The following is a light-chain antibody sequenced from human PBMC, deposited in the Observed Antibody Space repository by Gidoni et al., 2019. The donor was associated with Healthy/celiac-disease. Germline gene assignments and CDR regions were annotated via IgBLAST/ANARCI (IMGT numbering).Light chain of an antibody. CDR1: QSVSSY. V-gene: IGKV3-11*01. CDR3: QQRSNWPRT. J-gene: IGKJ1*01. CDR2: DAS. Sequence: EITLTHSPATLSVSPGESATLSCRASQSVSSYLAWYQQKPGQAPRLLIYDASNRATGIPARFSGSGSGTDFTLTISSLEPEDFAVYYCQQRSNWPRTFXQXTKVEIK.